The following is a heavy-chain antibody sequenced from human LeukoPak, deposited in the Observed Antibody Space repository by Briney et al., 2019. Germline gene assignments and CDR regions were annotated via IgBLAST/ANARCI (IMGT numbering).Heavy chain of an antibody. CDR2: IKQDGSEK. J-gene: IGHJ4*02. CDR3: ARGIEDRITIFGY. Sequence: GGSLRLSCVDSGFTFTNAWMSWVRPAPGKGLEWVANIKQDGSEKYYVDSVKGRFTISRDNAKNSLYLQMNSLRAEDTAVYYCARGIEDRITIFGYWGQGTLVTVSS. V-gene: IGHV3-7*03. CDR1: GFTFTNAW. D-gene: IGHD3-3*01.